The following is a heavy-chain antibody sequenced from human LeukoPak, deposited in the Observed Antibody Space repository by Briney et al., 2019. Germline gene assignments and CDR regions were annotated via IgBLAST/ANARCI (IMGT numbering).Heavy chain of an antibody. V-gene: IGHV1-2*02. CDR2: INPNSGGT. CDR3: ARDYGSGSYGFDY. J-gene: IGHJ4*02. D-gene: IGHD3-10*01. CDR1: GYTFTGYY. Sequence: GASVKVSCKASGYTFTGYYMHWVRQAPGQGLEWMGWINPNSGGTNYAQKFQGRVTMTRDTSISTAYMELSRLRSDGTAVYYCARDYGSGSYGFDYWGQGTLVTVSS.